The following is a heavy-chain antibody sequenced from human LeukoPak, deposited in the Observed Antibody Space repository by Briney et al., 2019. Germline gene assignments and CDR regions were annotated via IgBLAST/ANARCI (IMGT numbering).Heavy chain of an antibody. CDR1: GGSISSGDYY. Sequence: PSETLSLTCTVSGGSISSGDYYWSWIRQPPGKGLEWIGYIYYSGSTYYNPSLKSRVTISVDTSKNQFSLKLSSVTAADTAVYYCARGTGADDAFDIWGRGTMVTVSS. J-gene: IGHJ3*02. CDR2: IYYSGST. V-gene: IGHV4-30-4*08. CDR3: ARGTGADDAFDI. D-gene: IGHD7-27*01.